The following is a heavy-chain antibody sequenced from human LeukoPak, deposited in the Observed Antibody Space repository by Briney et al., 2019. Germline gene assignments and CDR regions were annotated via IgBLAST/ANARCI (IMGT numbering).Heavy chain of an antibody. J-gene: IGHJ4*02. D-gene: IGHD3-3*01. CDR3: AKGTSIFGVVGFFDY. Sequence: GGSLRLSCAASGFTFDDYAMHWVRQAPGKGLEWVSGISWNSGSIGYADSVKGRFTISRDNPKNSLYLQMNSLRAEDTALYYCAKGTSIFGVVGFFDYWGQGTLVTVSS. V-gene: IGHV3-9*01. CDR2: ISWNSGSI. CDR1: GFTFDDYA.